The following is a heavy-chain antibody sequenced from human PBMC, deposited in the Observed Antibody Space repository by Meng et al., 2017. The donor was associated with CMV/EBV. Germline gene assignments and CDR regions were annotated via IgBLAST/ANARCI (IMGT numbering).Heavy chain of an antibody. CDR1: GCSISSGDYY. D-gene: IGHD6-13*01. J-gene: IGHJ4*02. CDR2: IYYSGST. CDR3: ARAQYSSSCDY. V-gene: IGHV4-30-4*08. Sequence: QWQLQGAGPGSVKPSHTPSPTCTVAGCSISSGDYYWSWIRQPPGKGLEWIWYIYYSGSTYYNPSLKSRVTISVDTSKNQFSLKLSSVTAADTAVYYCARAQYSSSCDYWGQGTLVTVSS.